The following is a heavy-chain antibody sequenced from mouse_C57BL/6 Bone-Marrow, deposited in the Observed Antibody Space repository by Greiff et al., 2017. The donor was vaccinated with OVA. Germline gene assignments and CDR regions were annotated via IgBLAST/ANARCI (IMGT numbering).Heavy chain of an antibody. D-gene: IGHD1-1*01. V-gene: IGHV1-19*01. CDR1: GYTFTDYY. J-gene: IGHJ3*01. Sequence: EVQLQQSGPVLVKPGASVKMSCKASGYTFTDYYMNWVKQSHGKSLEWIGVINPYNGGTSYNQKFKGKATLTVDKSSSKAYMELNSLTSEDSAVYYCARGLLRNWFAYWGQGTLVTVSA. CDR2: INPYNGGT. CDR3: ARGLLRNWFAY.